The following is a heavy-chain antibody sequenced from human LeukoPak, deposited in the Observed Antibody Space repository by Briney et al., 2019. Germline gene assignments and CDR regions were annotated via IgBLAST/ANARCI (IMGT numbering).Heavy chain of an antibody. J-gene: IGHJ4*02. D-gene: IGHD4-23*01. CDR3: ARGRYGGNHDFDY. CDR1: GFTVSSNY. CDR2: IYSGGST. V-gene: IGHV3-53*04. Sequence: PGGTLRLSCAASGFTVSSNYMSWVRQAPGKGLEWVSVIYSGGSTYYADSVKGRFTISRHNSKNTLYLQMNSLRAEDTAVYYCARGRYGGNHDFDYWGQGTLVTVSS.